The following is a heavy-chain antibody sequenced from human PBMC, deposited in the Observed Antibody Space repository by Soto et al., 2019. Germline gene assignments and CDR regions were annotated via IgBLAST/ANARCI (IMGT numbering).Heavy chain of an antibody. CDR2: ISYDGSNK. V-gene: IGHV3-30*18. D-gene: IGHD6-19*01. CDR3: AKDGTNYTSGQGNNFEY. Sequence: GGSLRRCCAASGFTFSSSGMHCVRQAPGKVLGLVAVISYDGSNKYYADSVKGRFTISRDNSKNTVYLQMNSLRTEDTAVYYCAKDGTNYTSGQGNNFEYWGHGKLITVSS. J-gene: IGHJ4*01. CDR1: GFTFSSSG.